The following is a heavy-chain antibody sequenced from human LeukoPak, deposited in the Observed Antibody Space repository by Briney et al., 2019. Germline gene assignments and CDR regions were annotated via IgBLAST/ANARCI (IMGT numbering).Heavy chain of an antibody. Sequence: SETLSLTCTVSGGSMSSYYWSWIRQPAGKGLEWIGRIYTSGSTNYNASLKSRVSMSVDTSKNQFSLKLSSVTAADTAVFYCARENSGSYREFDYWGQGTLVTVSS. CDR2: IYTSGST. V-gene: IGHV4-4*07. D-gene: IGHD1-26*01. CDR3: ARENSGSYREFDY. CDR1: GGSMSSYY. J-gene: IGHJ4*02.